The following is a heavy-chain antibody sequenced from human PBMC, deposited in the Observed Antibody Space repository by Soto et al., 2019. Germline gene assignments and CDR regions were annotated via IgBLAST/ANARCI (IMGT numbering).Heavy chain of an antibody. Sequence: LRLSCAASGFTFSSSGMHWVRQAPGKGLEWVAVISYDGSNKYYADSVKGRFTISRDNSKNTLYLQMNSLRAEDTAVYYCAKDLFTAPTYYFDYWGQGTLVTVSS. J-gene: IGHJ4*02. D-gene: IGHD3-16*01. V-gene: IGHV3-30*18. CDR1: GFTFSSSG. CDR3: AKDLFTAPTYYFDY. CDR2: ISYDGSNK.